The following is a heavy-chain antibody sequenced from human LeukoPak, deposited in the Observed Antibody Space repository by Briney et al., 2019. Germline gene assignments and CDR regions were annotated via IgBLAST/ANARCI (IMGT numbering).Heavy chain of an antibody. V-gene: IGHV4-30-4*08. Sequence: SETPSLTCTVSGGSISSGDYYWSWIRQPPGKGLEWIGYIYYSGTTNYNPSLKSRVTISLDTSKNQFSLQLRSVTAMDSAMYYCARRTWYGTAYYYYFIDVWGKGTTVTVSS. J-gene: IGHJ6*03. CDR3: ARRTWYGTAYYYYFIDV. D-gene: IGHD6-13*01. CDR2: IYYSGTT. CDR1: GGSISSGDYY.